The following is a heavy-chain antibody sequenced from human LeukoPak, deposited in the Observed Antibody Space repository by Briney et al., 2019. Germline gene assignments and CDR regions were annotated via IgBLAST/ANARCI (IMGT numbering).Heavy chain of an antibody. Sequence: SETLSLTCTVSGGSISNYYWSWIRQPPGKGLEWIGYIYYSGSTNYNPSLKSRVTLSVDTSKNQFSLRLSSVTAADTAVYYCARARGYYDSSGFKNWFDPWGQGTLVTVSS. D-gene: IGHD3-22*01. CDR3: ARARGYYDSSGFKNWFDP. J-gene: IGHJ5*02. V-gene: IGHV4-59*01. CDR1: GGSISNYY. CDR2: IYYSGST.